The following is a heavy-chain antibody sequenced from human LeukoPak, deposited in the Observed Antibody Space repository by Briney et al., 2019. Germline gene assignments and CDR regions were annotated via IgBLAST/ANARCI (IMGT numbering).Heavy chain of an antibody. J-gene: IGHJ4*01. Sequence: QPGRSLRLSCAASGFTFSSYGMHWVRQAPGKGLEWVAVIWYDGSNKYYADSVKGRFTISRDNSKNTLYLQMNSLRAEDTAMYYCAKSPVRGTIWYYFHYWGHGSLVTVSS. CDR1: GFTFSSYG. CDR2: IWYDGSNK. V-gene: IGHV3-33*06. CDR3: AKSPVRGTIWYYFHY. D-gene: IGHD3-10*02.